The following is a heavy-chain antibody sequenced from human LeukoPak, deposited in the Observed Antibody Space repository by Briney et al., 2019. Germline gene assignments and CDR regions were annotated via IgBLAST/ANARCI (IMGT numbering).Heavy chain of an antibody. CDR1: GFTFGDYA. CDR3: TRDRGIAGATRVWFDY. D-gene: IGHD1-26*01. Sequence: GGSLRLSCTASGFTFGDYAMSWFRQAPGKGLEWVGFIRSKAYGGTTEYAASVKGRFTISRDDSKSIAYLQMNSLKTEDTAVYYCTRDRGIAGATRVWFDYWGQGTLVTVSS. J-gene: IGHJ4*02. V-gene: IGHV3-49*03. CDR2: IRSKAYGGTT.